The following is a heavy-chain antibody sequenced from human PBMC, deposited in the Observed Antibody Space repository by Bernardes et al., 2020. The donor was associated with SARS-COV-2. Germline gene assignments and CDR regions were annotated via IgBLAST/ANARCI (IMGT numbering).Heavy chain of an antibody. CDR2: ISGSGGNI. Sequence: GWSLRLCCAACGFSFSSYSMNWVRKAPGKGLELVSAISGSGGNIYYADSVKGRFTISRDNAKNTLYLQMNSLRAEDTAVYYCAKVNYGGNAFDIWSQGTMVTVSS. CDR1: GFSFSSYS. CDR3: AKVNYGGNAFDI. V-gene: IGHV3-23*01. J-gene: IGHJ3*02. D-gene: IGHD4-17*01.